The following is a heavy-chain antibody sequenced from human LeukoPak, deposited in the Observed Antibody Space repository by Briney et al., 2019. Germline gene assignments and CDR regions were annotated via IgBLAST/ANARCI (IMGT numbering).Heavy chain of an antibody. D-gene: IGHD3-22*01. V-gene: IGHV4-61*02. CDR1: GGSISSGSYY. CDR3: ARDPHYYDSSGFDY. J-gene: IGHJ4*02. Sequence: PSETLSLTCTVSGGSISSGSYYWSWIRQPAGKGLEWIGRIYTSGSTNYNPSLKSRATISVDTSKNQFSLKLSSVTAADTAVYYCARDPHYYDSSGFDYWGQGTLVTVSS. CDR2: IYTSGST.